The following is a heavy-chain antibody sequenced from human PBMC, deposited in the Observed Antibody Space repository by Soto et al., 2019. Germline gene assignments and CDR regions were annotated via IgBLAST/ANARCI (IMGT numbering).Heavy chain of an antibody. CDR3: ARGRRIAARPHGYYYYGMDV. J-gene: IGHJ6*02. CDR1: GGSFSGYY. D-gene: IGHD6-6*01. V-gene: IGHV4-34*01. Sequence: SETLSLTCAVYGGSFSGYYWSWIRQPPGKGMEWIGEINHSGSTNYNPSLKSRVTISVDTSKNQFSLKLSSVTAADTAVYYCARGRRIAARPHGYYYYGMDVWGQGTTLTVSS. CDR2: INHSGST.